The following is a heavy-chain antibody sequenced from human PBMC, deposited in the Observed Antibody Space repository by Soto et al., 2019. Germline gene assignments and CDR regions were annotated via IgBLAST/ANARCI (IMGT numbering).Heavy chain of an antibody. J-gene: IGHJ5*02. Sequence: SETLSLTCTVSGGSISSHYWSWIRQPPGKGLECIGYIYNSGSTNYNPSLKSRVTISVDTSKNQFSLKLNSVTAADTAVYYCARLQRVATYSWFDPWGQGTLVTVSS. D-gene: IGHD1-1*01. CDR3: ARLQRVATYSWFDP. V-gene: IGHV4-59*08. CDR1: GGSISSHY. CDR2: IYNSGST.